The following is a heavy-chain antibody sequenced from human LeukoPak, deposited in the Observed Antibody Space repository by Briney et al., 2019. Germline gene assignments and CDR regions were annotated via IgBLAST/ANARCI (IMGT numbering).Heavy chain of an antibody. Sequence: ASVKVSCKASGYTFNNYGITWVRQAPGQGLEWMGWISAYNGDTHYAQKLQGRVAMTTDTSTRTVYMELRSLRHDDMAVYYCARGLDLGSRGYYYFDYHYYYMDVWGKGTTVAVSS. CDR2: ISAYNGDT. CDR1: GYTFNNYG. CDR3: ARGLDLGSRGYYYFDYHYYYMDV. J-gene: IGHJ6*03. D-gene: IGHD3-22*01. V-gene: IGHV1-18*03.